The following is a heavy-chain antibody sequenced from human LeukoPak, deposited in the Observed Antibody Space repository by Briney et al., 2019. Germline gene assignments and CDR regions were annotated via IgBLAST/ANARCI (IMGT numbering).Heavy chain of an antibody. V-gene: IGHV4-39*01. J-gene: IGHJ3*02. CDR2: IYYSGST. CDR3: ARQIPSYDILTGYYNNAFDI. CDR1: GGSISSSSYY. Sequence: SETLSLTCTVSGGSISSSSYYRGWIRQPPGKGLEWIGSIYYSGSTYYNPSLKSRVTISVDTSKNQFSLKLSSVTAADTAVYYCARQIPSYDILTGYYNNAFDIWGQGTMVTVSS. D-gene: IGHD3-9*01.